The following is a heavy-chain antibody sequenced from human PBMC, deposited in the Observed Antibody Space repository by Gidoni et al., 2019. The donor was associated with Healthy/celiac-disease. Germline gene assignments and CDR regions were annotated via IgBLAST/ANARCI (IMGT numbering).Heavy chain of an antibody. D-gene: IGHD4-17*01. CDR1: GRTFSSYA. J-gene: IGHJ4*02. Sequence: QVQLVQSGAEVKKPGSAVTVSCKASGRTFSSYAISWVRQAPGQGLEWMGGIIPIFGTANYAQKFQGRVTITADKSTSTAYMELRSLRSEDTSSYYCARSVTTPYYFDYWGQGTLVTVSS. CDR3: ARSVTTPYYFDY. V-gene: IGHV1-69*06. CDR2: IIPIFGTA.